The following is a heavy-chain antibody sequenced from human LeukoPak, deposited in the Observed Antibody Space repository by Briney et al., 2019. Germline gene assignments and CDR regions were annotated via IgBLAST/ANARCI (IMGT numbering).Heavy chain of an antibody. CDR3: ASRPPSETYFAVFDY. V-gene: IGHV3-23*01. Sequence: PGGSLRLSCAASTFTFSSYSMNWVRQAPGKGLEWVSGITGSGDITYYAESVKGRFTISRDNSKNMAYLQMNSLRADDTAVYYCASRPPSETYFAVFDYWGQGTLVTVSS. CDR2: ITGSGDIT. CDR1: TFTFSSYS. J-gene: IGHJ4*02. D-gene: IGHD2/OR15-2a*01.